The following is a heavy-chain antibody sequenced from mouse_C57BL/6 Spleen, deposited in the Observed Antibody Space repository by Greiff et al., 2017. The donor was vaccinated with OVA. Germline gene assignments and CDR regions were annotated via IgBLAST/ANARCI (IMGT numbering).Heavy chain of an antibody. CDR2: INPNNGGT. D-gene: IGHD2-13*01. CDR3: ARWGLRFYAMDY. CDR1: GYTFTDYN. Sequence: VQLQQSGPELVKPGASVKMSCKASGYTFTDYNMHWVKQSHGKSLEWIGYINPNNGGTSYNQKFMGKATLTVNKSSSTAYMELRSLTSEDSAVYYCARWGLRFYAMDYWGQGTSVTVSS. V-gene: IGHV1-22*01. J-gene: IGHJ4*01.